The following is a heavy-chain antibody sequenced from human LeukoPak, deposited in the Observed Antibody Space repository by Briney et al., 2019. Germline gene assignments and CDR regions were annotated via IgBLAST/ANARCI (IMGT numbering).Heavy chain of an antibody. J-gene: IGHJ4*02. CDR2: FDPEDGER. Sequence: ASVKVSCKVSGYTLTEISMHWVRQVPGKGLEWMGGFDPEDGERIYAQKFQGRVTMTEDTSTDTAYMELSSLRSEDSAVYYCATATPMVRGVERFDYWGQGTLVTVSS. CDR3: ATATPMVRGVERFDY. CDR1: GYTLTEIS. D-gene: IGHD3-10*01. V-gene: IGHV1-24*01.